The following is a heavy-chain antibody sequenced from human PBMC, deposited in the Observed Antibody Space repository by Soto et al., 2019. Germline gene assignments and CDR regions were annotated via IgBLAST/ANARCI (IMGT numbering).Heavy chain of an antibody. CDR2: VVPMFDTK. D-gene: IGHD1-1*01. CDR1: GGTLNAFI. CDR3: ATGAWGKYNID. V-gene: IGHV1-69*12. Sequence: QVQLVQSGAEVKKPGSSVKVSCKASGGTLNAFIFTWVRQAPGQGLEWMGGVVPMFDTKEYAQKFKGRVTMTADEATNTAYMELGSLTSDDTAVYFCATGAWGKYNIDWCQGTLVTVSS. J-gene: IGHJ4*02.